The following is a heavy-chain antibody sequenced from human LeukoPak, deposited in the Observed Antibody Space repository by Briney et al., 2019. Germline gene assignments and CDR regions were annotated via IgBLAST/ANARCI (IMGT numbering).Heavy chain of an antibody. CDR1: GGTFSSYA. Sequence: SVKVSCKASGGTFSSYAISWVRQAPGQGLEWMGGIIPIFGTANYAQKFQGRVTITADKSTSTAYMELSSLRSEGTAVYYCARDGSGSRRGLDYYYYGMDVWGKGTTVTVSS. D-gene: IGHD3-10*01. J-gene: IGHJ6*04. V-gene: IGHV1-69*06. CDR3: ARDGSGSRRGLDYYYYGMDV. CDR2: IIPIFGTA.